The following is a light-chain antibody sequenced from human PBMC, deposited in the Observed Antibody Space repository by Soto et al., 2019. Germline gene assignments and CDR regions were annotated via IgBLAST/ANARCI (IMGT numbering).Light chain of an antibody. J-gene: IGKJ1*01. CDR2: AAS. V-gene: IGKV1-39*01. CDR3: QQSYSAPRT. CDR1: QSISNY. Sequence: DIQMTQSPSSLSASVGDRVTIACRASQSISNYLNWYQQKPGKAPKLLIYAASNLQSGVPSRFSGSGSGTDFTLTISSLQPEDFATFYCQQSYSAPRTFGQGTKVDIK.